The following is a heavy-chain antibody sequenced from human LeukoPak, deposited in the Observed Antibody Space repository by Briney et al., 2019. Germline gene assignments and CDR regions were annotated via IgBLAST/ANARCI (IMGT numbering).Heavy chain of an antibody. CDR1: GFTFSSYA. Sequence: GGSLRLSCAASGFTFSSYAMHWVRQAPGKGLEWVAVISYDGSNKYYADSVKGRFTISRDNSKSTLYLQMNSLRAEDTAVYYCAILDYVWGSYRPDFDYWGQGTLVTVSS. V-gene: IGHV3-30-3*01. CDR2: ISYDGSNK. D-gene: IGHD3-16*02. J-gene: IGHJ4*02. CDR3: AILDYVWGSYRPDFDY.